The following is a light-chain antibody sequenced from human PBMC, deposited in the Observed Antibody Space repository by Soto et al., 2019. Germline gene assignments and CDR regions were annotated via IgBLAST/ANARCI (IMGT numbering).Light chain of an antibody. CDR2: GAS. CDR3: QQYDSSPLT. J-gene: IGKJ4*01. CDR1: QSVSSSY. Sequence: EIVLTQSPGTLSLSPGERATLSCRASQSVSSSYLAWYHQKPGQAPRLLIYGASSRATGIPDRFSGSGSGTDFTLTIRRLEPEDFAVYYCQQYDSSPLTFGGGTKVEIK. V-gene: IGKV3-20*01.